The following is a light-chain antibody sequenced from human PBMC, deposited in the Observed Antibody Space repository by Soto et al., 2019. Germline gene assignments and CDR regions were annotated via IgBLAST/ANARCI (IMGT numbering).Light chain of an antibody. J-gene: IGLJ1*01. Sequence: QSVLTQPASVSGSPGQSITISCPGTSSDVGSDNLVSWYQQHPGKAPKCIIYEVSQRHAGFSYRFSGSKSGHTAYLTISGLQAEDEADYYCCSYAGSITYVFGTGTKLTVL. CDR1: SSDVGSDNL. CDR2: EVS. CDR3: CSYAGSITYV. V-gene: IGLV2-23*02.